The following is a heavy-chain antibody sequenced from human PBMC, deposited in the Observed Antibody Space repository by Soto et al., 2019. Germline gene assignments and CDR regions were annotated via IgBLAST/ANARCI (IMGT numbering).Heavy chain of an antibody. CDR3: ARSQGSSTSLEIYYYYYYGMDV. D-gene: IGHD2-2*01. CDR1: GGTFSSYA. J-gene: IGHJ6*02. CDR2: IIPISETT. Sequence: SVKVSCKASGGTFSSYAISWVRQAPGQGLEWMGGIIPISETTNYAQKFQGRVTITADESKSTAYLELSSLRSEDTAVYYCARSQGSSTSLEIYYYYYYGMDVWGQGTTVTVSS. V-gene: IGHV1-69*13.